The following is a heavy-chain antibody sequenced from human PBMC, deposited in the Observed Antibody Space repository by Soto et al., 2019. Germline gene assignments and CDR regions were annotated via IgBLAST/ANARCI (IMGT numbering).Heavy chain of an antibody. D-gene: IGHD3-16*01. CDR2: ISPYNENT. Sequence: GASVKVSCKASDYTFTNYGVSWVRQAPGQGLEWMGWISPYNENTIYAQKVQGRVTMTTDTSTSTVYMELRSLRSDDTAVYYCARTPDLILINYYGMDVWGQGTTVTVSS. CDR3: ARTPDLILINYYGMDV. V-gene: IGHV1-18*01. CDR1: DYTFTNYG. J-gene: IGHJ6*02.